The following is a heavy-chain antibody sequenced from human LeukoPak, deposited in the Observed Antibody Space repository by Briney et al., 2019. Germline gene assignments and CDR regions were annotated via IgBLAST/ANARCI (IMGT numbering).Heavy chain of an antibody. CDR1: GFTFSSYS. V-gene: IGHV3-21*03. J-gene: IGHJ4*02. D-gene: IGHD4-17*01. Sequence: GGSLRLSCAASGFTFSSYSMNWVRQAPGKGLEWVSSISSSSSYIYYADSVKGRFTISRDNAKNSLYLQMNSLRAEDTAVYYCARDGDYGDYLDYWGQGTLVSVSS. CDR3: ARDGDYGDYLDY. CDR2: ISSSSSYI.